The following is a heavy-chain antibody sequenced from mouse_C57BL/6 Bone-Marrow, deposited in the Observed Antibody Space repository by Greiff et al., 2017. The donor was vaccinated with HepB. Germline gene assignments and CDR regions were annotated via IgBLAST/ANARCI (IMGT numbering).Heavy chain of an antibody. D-gene: IGHD1-1*01. CDR3: ARREVDAWYFDV. V-gene: IGHV1-64*01. J-gene: IGHJ1*03. CDR2: IHPNSGST. Sequence: VQLQQSGAELVKPGASVKLSCKASGYTFTSYWMHWVKQRPGQGLEWIGMIHPNSGSTNYNEKFKSKATLTADKSSSTAYMQLSSLTSEDSAVYYGARREVDAWYFDVWGTGTTVTVSS. CDR1: GYTFTSYW.